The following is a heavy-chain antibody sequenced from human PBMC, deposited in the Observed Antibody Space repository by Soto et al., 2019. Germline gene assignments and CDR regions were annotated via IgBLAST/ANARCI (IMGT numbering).Heavy chain of an antibody. CDR1: GYTFTSYG. J-gene: IGHJ6*02. V-gene: IGHV1-18*01. CDR2: ISAYNGNT. CDR3: AGGDIVVVPVTMGGDYYYYGMDV. D-gene: IGHD2-2*01. Sequence: ASVKVSCKASGYTFTSYGISWVRQAPGQGLEWMGWISAYNGNTNYAQKLQGRVTMTTDTSTSTAYMELRSLRSDDTAVYYCAGGDIVVVPVTMGGDYYYYGMDVWGQGTTVTVYS.